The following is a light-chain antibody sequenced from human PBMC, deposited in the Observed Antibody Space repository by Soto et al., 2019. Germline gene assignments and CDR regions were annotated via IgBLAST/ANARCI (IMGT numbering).Light chain of an antibody. V-gene: IGLV1-47*01. CDR1: PSSFRSES. Sequence: QYVLTQPPSASGAPGQTVTISCSGRPSSFRSESVCWYRHIPETAPKLIIYATDQRPSGVPDRFSGFKSGTSASLAISGLRAEDEADYYCAAWDGSRRGRVCGGGTKVTVL. J-gene: IGLJ3*02. CDR3: AAWDGSRRGRV. CDR2: ATD.